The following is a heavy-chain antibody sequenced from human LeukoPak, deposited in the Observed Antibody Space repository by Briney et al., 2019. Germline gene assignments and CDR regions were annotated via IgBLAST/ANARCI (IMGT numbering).Heavy chain of an antibody. V-gene: IGHV3-7*01. CDR3: ARDLLGEMATESPAGY. D-gene: IGHD5-24*01. CDR1: GFTFSSYW. CDR2: IKQDGSEK. Sequence: PGGSLRLSCAASGFTFSSYWMSWVRQAPGKGLEWVANIKQDGSEKYYVDSVKGRFTISRDNAKNSLYLQMNSLRAEDTAVYYCARDLLGEMATESPAGYWGQGTLVTVSS. J-gene: IGHJ4*02.